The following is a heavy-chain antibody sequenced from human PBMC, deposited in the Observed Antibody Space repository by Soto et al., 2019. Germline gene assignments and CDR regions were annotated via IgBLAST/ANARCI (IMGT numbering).Heavy chain of an antibody. V-gene: IGHV4-34*01. CDR3: ASIRGYSGYDARNFDY. D-gene: IGHD5-12*01. CDR2: INHSGST. Sequence: PSETLSLTCAVYGGSFSCYYWSWIRQPPGKGLEWIGEINHSGSTNYNPSLKSRVTISVDTSKNQFSLKLSSVTVADTAVYYCASIRGYSGYDARNFDYWGQGTLVTVSS. J-gene: IGHJ4*02. CDR1: GGSFSCYY.